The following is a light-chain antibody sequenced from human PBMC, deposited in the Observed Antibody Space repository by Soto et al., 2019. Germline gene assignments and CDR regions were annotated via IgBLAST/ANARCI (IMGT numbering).Light chain of an antibody. Sequence: DIQMTQSPSTLSASVGDRGTSTCRASHSVSRLLAWYQQKPGKAPKLLIYKASTLESGVPSRFSGSGSGTEFTLAISSLQPDDSATYYCQQYNDNWTFGQGTKVEIK. CDR1: HSVSRL. J-gene: IGKJ1*01. V-gene: IGKV1-5*03. CDR2: KAS. CDR3: QQYNDNWT.